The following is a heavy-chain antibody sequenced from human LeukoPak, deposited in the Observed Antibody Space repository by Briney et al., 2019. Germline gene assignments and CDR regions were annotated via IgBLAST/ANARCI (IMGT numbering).Heavy chain of an antibody. D-gene: IGHD2-21*02. CDR3: AKSCGGDCYYCDY. CDR1: GFTFSSYA. J-gene: IGHJ4*02. CDR2: ITSSNAPT. V-gene: IGHV3-23*01. Sequence: PGGSLRLSCAASGFTFSSYAMTWVRQAPGKGLEWVSTITSSNAPTNYADSVKGRFTISRGNSRNTLYLQMNSLRAEDTAIYYCAKSCGGDCYYCDYWGQGTLVTVSS.